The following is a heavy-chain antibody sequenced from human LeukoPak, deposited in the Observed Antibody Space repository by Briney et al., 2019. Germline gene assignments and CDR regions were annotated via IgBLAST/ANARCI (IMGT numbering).Heavy chain of an antibody. CDR3: ARDKQLDN. V-gene: IGHV3-30*04. Sequence: PGGSLRLSCAASGFTFSSYAMHWVRQAPGKGREWVAVISYDGSNKYYADSVKGRFTISRDNSKNTLYLQMNSLRAEDTAVYYCARDKQLDNWGQGTLVTVSS. CDR2: ISYDGSNK. J-gene: IGHJ4*02. D-gene: IGHD6-13*01. CDR1: GFTFSSYA.